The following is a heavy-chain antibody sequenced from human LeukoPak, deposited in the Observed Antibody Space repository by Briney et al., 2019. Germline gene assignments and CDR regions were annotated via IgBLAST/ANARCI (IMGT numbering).Heavy chain of an antibody. CDR2: ISWNSGSI. Sequence: GGSLRLSCAASGFTFDDYAMHWVRQAPEKGLEWVSGISWNSGSIGYADSVKGRFTISRDNAKNSLYLQMNSLRAEDMALYYCAKGGCSSTSCSRGFDYWGQGTLVTVSS. CDR3: AKGGCSSTSCSRGFDY. D-gene: IGHD2-2*01. V-gene: IGHV3-9*03. J-gene: IGHJ4*02. CDR1: GFTFDDYA.